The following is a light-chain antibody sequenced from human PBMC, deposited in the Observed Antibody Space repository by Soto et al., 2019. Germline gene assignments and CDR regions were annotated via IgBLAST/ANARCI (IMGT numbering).Light chain of an antibody. CDR2: DVS. V-gene: IGLV2-11*01. Sequence: QSALTQPRSVSGSPGQSVTISCTGSSSDVGYYNYVSWYQQHPGKAPKLMIYDVSKRPSGVPDRFSGSKSGNTASLTISGLQPEDDADYYCCSYAGSYTLAFGGGTQLTVL. CDR1: SSDVGYYNY. CDR3: CSYAGSYTLA. J-gene: IGLJ2*01.